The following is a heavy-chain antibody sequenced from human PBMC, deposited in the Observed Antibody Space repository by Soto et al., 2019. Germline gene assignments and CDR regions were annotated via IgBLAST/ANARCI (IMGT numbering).Heavy chain of an antibody. V-gene: IGHV2-5*02. J-gene: IGHJ4*02. CDR2: IYWDDDK. D-gene: IGHD6-6*01. Sequence: QITLKESGPTLVKPTQTLTLTCTFSGFSLGTSGVGVGWIRQPPGKALEWLALIYWDDDKRYSPALNSRLTITKDTSKNQVVLTMTNMDPVYTATYYCAHSRPPRLLDYWGQGTLVTVSS. CDR3: AHSRPPRLLDY. CDR1: GFSLGTSGVG.